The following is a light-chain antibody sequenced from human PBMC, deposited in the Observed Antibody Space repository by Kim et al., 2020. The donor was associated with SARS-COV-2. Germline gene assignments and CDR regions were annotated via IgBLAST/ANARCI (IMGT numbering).Light chain of an antibody. CDR3: QVWETASDPL. Sequence: SYELTQPPSVSVAPGETARITCEVDNIGTKSVHWYQQKAGQAPVLIMSDDSDRPAGIPERFSGSNSGNKATLTITGVEAGDEADYHCQVWETASDPLFGG. V-gene: IGLV3-21*01. CDR2: DDS. CDR1: NIGTKS. J-gene: IGLJ3*02.